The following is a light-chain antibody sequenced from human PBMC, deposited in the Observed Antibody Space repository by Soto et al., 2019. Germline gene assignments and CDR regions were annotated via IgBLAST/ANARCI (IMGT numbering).Light chain of an antibody. J-gene: IGKJ1*01. CDR3: QQYSIYSRT. CDR1: QSISTW. CDR2: KAS. Sequence: DIQMTQSPSTLSASVGDRVTITCRASQSISTWLAWYQQKPGEAPNLLIYKASTLRSGVPSRFSGSGSGTEFTLTISSLQPDDFATYYCQQYSIYSRTFGQGTKVELK. V-gene: IGKV1-5*03.